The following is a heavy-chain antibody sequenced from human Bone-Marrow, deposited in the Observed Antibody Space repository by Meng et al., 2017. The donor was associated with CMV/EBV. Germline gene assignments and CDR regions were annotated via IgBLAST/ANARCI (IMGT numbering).Heavy chain of an antibody. CDR3: AKVSTGYTLFGYGMNV. Sequence: GESLKISCAASGFTFSSYSMNWVRQAPGKGLEWVSYISSSSSTIYYADSVKGRFTISRDNAKNSLYLQMNSLRAEDTAVYYCAKVSTGYTLFGYGMNVWGQGTTVTVSS. V-gene: IGHV3-48*04. J-gene: IGHJ6*02. D-gene: IGHD1-1*01. CDR1: GFTFSSYS. CDR2: ISSSSSTI.